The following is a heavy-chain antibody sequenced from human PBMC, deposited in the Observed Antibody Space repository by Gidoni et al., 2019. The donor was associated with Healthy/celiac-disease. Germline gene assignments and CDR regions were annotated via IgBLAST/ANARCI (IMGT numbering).Heavy chain of an antibody. CDR1: GGSISSGGYY. CDR2: IYYSGST. J-gene: IGHJ4*02. D-gene: IGHD5-18*01. Sequence: QVPLQESGPGLVKPSQTLSLTCTVSGGSISSGGYYWSWIRQHPGKGLEWIGYIYYSGSTYYNPSLKSRVTISVDTSKNQFSLKLSSVTAADTAVYYCAREKGGLTAMVDYWGQGTLVTVSS. CDR3: AREKGGLTAMVDY. V-gene: IGHV4-31*03.